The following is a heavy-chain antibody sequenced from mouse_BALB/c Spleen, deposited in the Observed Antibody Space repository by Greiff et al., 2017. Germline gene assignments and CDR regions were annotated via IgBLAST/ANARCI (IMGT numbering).Heavy chain of an antibody. Sequence: QVQLQQSGAELVRPGTSVKVSCKASGYAFTNYLIEWVKQRPGQGLEWIGVINPGSGGTNYNEKFKGKATLTADKSSSTAYMQLSSLTSDDSAVYFCAREGRERRREGGYAMDYWGQGTSVTVSS. D-gene: IGHD1-1*02. CDR1: GYAFTNYL. J-gene: IGHJ4*01. CDR3: AREGRERRREGGYAMDY. V-gene: IGHV1-54*01. CDR2: INPGSGGT.